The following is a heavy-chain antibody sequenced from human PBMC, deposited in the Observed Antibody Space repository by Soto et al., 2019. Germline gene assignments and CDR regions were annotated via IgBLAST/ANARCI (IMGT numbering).Heavy chain of an antibody. Sequence: EVQLVESGGGLVQPGRSLRLSCAASGFTFDDYAMHWVRQAPGKGLEWVSGISWNSGSIGYADSVKGRFTISRDNAKNSLYLQMNSLRAEDTALYYCAKDLMGYQPGYGMDVWGQGTTVTVSS. J-gene: IGHJ6*02. D-gene: IGHD2-2*01. V-gene: IGHV3-9*01. CDR2: ISWNSGSI. CDR3: AKDLMGYQPGYGMDV. CDR1: GFTFDDYA.